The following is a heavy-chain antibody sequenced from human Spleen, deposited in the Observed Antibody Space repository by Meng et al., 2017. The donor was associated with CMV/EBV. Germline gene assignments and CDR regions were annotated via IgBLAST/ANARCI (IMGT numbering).Heavy chain of an antibody. CDR2: IYYSGST. D-gene: IGHD3-22*01. Sequence: QLQLQESGPGLVKPSXXXXPTXXLSGGSISSSSYYWGWIRQPPGKGLEWIGSIYYSGSTYYNPSLKSRVTISVDTSKNQFSLKLSSVTAADTAVYYCARFTMIVGSMWFDPWGQGTLVTVSS. J-gene: IGHJ5*02. CDR1: GGSISSSSYY. V-gene: IGHV4-39*07. CDR3: ARFTMIVGSMWFDP.